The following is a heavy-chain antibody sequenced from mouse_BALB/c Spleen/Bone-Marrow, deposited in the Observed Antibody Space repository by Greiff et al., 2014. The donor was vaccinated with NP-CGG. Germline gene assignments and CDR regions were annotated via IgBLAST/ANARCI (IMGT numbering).Heavy chain of an antibody. CDR1: GYTFTRYT. D-gene: IGHD1-1*01. Sequence: QVQLQQSGAELARPGASVKMSCQASGYTFTRYTMHWEKRRPGQGLEWIGYINPSSAYTNYNQKFKDKATLTADKSSSTAYMQLSSLTSEDSAVYYCTIRYYAMDYWGQGTSVTVSS. V-gene: IGHV1-4*01. CDR2: INPSSAYT. J-gene: IGHJ4*01. CDR3: TIRYYAMDY.